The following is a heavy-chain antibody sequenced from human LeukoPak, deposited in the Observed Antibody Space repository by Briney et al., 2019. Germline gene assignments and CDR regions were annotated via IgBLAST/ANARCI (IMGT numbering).Heavy chain of an antibody. CDR3: ARDLSATDYLDLGSPGDYFDH. D-gene: IGHD5-12*01. CDR2: INKDGSET. Sequence: PGGSLRLSCAASGFTFSSFWMSWVRQAPGKGLEWVANINKDGSETYYADSVKGRFSISRDNAKNSLYLQMISLRGEDTATYYCARDLSATDYLDLGSPGDYFDHWGRGALVSVS. CDR1: GFTFSSFW. J-gene: IGHJ5*02. V-gene: IGHV3-7*01.